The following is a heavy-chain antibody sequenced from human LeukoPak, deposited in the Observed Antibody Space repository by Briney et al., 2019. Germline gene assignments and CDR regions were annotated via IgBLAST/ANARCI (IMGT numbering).Heavy chain of an antibody. D-gene: IGHD2-2*01. CDR2: ISANNANT. Sequence: ASVKVSCKASSDTFISYGISWVRQAPGQGLEWMGWISANNANTNYAQKLQGRVTMTTDTSTSTAYMELRSLRSDDTAVYYCASHKYCSSTSCYAFDIWGQGTMVTVSS. V-gene: IGHV1-18*01. J-gene: IGHJ3*02. CDR3: ASHKYCSSTSCYAFDI. CDR1: SDTFISYG.